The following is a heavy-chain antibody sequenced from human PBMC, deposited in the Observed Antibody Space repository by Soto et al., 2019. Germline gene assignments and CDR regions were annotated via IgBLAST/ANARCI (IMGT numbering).Heavy chain of an antibody. D-gene: IGHD4-17*01. CDR1: GYTFTTYT. CDR3: ARNYYGDSLRPFDY. Sequence: GASVKVSCKASGYTFTTYTVQWVRQAPGQRLEWMGWINAGNGNTKYSQKFQGRVTITRDTSATTVYMELSSLRSEDTAVYYCARNYYGDSLRPFDYWGQGTLVTVSS. J-gene: IGHJ4*02. CDR2: INAGNGNT. V-gene: IGHV1-3*01.